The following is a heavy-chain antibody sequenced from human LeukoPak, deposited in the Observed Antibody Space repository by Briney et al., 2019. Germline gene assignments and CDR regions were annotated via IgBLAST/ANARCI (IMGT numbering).Heavy chain of an antibody. Sequence: GGSLRLSCAASGFTFSSYGMHWVRQAPGKGLEWETFIRYDGSNKYCADSVQGRFTISRDNSKNTLYLQMNSLRAEDTAVYYCAKDLDDYGDYIRGPYFDYWGQGTLVTVSS. CDR3: AKDLDDYGDYIRGPYFDY. J-gene: IGHJ4*02. D-gene: IGHD4-17*01. CDR2: IRYDGSNK. V-gene: IGHV3-30*02. CDR1: GFTFSSYG.